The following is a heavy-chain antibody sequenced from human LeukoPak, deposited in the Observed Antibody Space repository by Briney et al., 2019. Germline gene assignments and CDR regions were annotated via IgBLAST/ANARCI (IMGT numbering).Heavy chain of an antibody. CDR3: ARKNCTNGVCYHFDY. D-gene: IGHD2-8*01. J-gene: IGHJ4*02. CDR1: GYTFTSYD. V-gene: IGHV1-8*03. Sequence: RRASVKVSCKASGYTFTSYDINWVRQATGQGLEWMGWMNPNSGNTGYAQKFQGRVTITRNTSISTAYMELSSLRSEDTAVYYCARKNCTNGVCYHFDYWGQGTLVTVSS. CDR2: MNPNSGNT.